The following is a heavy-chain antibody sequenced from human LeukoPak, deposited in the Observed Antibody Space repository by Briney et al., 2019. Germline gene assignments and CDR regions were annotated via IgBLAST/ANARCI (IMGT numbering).Heavy chain of an antibody. CDR3: ARDYSLWGLDY. Sequence: GGSLRLSCAASGFTFSSYGMHWVRQAPGKGLEWVAVIWYDGSNKYYADSVKGRFTISRDNAKNSLYLQMNSLRAEDTAVYYCARDYSLWGLDYWGRGTLVTVSS. CDR2: IWYDGSNK. D-gene: IGHD2-21*01. V-gene: IGHV3-33*01. J-gene: IGHJ4*02. CDR1: GFTFSSYG.